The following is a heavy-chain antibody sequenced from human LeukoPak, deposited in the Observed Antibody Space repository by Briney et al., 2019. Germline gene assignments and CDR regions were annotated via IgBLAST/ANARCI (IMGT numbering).Heavy chain of an antibody. D-gene: IGHD2-2*01. CDR2: IDGDGSTT. Sequence: PGGSLRLSCGASGFAFSSYWLHWVRQTPGRGLVWVSRIDGDGSTTSYADSVKGRFTISRDNAKNTLYLQMNSPRAEDTAVYYCARAYCSSTSCRLDYWGQGTLVTVSS. CDR3: ARAYCSSTSCRLDY. J-gene: IGHJ4*02. V-gene: IGHV3-74*01. CDR1: GFAFSSYW.